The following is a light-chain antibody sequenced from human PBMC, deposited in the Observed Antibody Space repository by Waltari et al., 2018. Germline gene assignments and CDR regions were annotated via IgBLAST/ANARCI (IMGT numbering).Light chain of an antibody. J-gene: IGLJ1*01. CDR3: ASRDSSGNLYV. Sequence: SSELTQDPAVSVALGQTVRITCQGDILRSNYASWYQQKPGQAPVLVTYGRDNRPSGIPDRFSGSNSGNTASVTITGAQAEDEADYYCASRDSSGNLYVFGTGTKVTVL. CDR1: ILRSNY. CDR2: GRD. V-gene: IGLV3-19*01.